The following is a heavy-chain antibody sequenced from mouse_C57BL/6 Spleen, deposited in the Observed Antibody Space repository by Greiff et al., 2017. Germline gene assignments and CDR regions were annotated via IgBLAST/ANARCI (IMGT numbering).Heavy chain of an antibody. V-gene: IGHV1-26*01. CDR3: ARDGAYYGSSSWFAY. CDR2: INPNNGGT. D-gene: IGHD1-1*01. Sequence: EVQLQQSGPELVKPGASAKISCKASGYTFTDYYMNWVKQSHGKSLEWIGDINPNNGGTSYNQKFKGKATLTVDKSSSTAYMELRSLTSEDSAVYYCARDGAYYGSSSWFAYWGQGTLVTVSA. CDR1: GYTFTDYY. J-gene: IGHJ3*01.